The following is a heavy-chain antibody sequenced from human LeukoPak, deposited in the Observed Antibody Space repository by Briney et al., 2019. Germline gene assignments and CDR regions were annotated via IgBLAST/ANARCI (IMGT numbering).Heavy chain of an antibody. CDR1: GDSISNYY. CDR3: ARKLASSTLKAGAFDI. J-gene: IGHJ3*02. V-gene: IGHV4-59*12. D-gene: IGHD2-2*01. Sequence: SETLSLTCTVSGDSISNYYWSWIRQPPGKGLEWIGYIHNSGSTNYNPSLKSRVTVSVDTSTNQISLRLTSVTAADTAMYYCARKLASSTLKAGAFDIWGQGTMVTVSS. CDR2: IHNSGST.